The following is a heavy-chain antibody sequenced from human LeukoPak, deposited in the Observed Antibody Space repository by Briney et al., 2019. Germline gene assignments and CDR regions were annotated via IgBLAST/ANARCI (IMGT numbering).Heavy chain of an antibody. CDR1: GFTFSNDG. V-gene: IGHV3-23*01. D-gene: IGHD5-18*01. CDR3: ANGYNYGLGFDY. Sequence: GGSLRLSCAASGFTFSNDGMTWVRQAPGKGLEWVSGITGGGGNPHYADSVKGRFTISRDNSKNMLYLQMSSLRAEDTAVYYCANGYNYGLGFDYWGQGTLVTVSS. J-gene: IGHJ4*02. CDR2: ITGGGGNP.